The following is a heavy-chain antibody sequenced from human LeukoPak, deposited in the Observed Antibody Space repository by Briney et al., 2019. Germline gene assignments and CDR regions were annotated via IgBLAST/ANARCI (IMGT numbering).Heavy chain of an antibody. Sequence: GGSLRLSCAASGFIFSTYTMNWVRQAPGEGLEWVSSLDPRCKYIYYADSVKGRFTVSRDNAKNSLYLQMNSLRAEDTAVYFCAREMPSQGFDYWGQGTLVTVSA. CDR3: AREMPSQGFDY. D-gene: IGHD2-2*01. J-gene: IGHJ4*02. V-gene: IGHV3-21*06. CDR1: GFIFSTYT. CDR2: LDPRCKYI.